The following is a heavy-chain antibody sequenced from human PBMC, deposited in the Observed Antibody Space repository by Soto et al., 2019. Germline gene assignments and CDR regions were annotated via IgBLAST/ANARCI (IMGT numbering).Heavy chain of an antibody. V-gene: IGHV3-15*01. Sequence: GGSLRLSCAASGFTFSNAWMSWVRQAPGKGLEWVGRIKSKTDGGTTDYAAPVKGRFTISRDDSKNTLYLQMNSLKTEDTAVYYCTTAWPVRNWNYNYAFDIWGQGTMVTVSS. CDR3: TTAWPVRNWNYNYAFDI. CDR2: IKSKTDGGTT. D-gene: IGHD1-7*01. J-gene: IGHJ3*02. CDR1: GFTFSNAW.